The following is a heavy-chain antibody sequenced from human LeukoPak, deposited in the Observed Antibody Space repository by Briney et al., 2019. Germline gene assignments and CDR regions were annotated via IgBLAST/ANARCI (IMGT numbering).Heavy chain of an antibody. J-gene: IGHJ4*02. D-gene: IGHD6-6*01. Sequence: SETLSLTCTVSGGSISSYYWSWIRQPAGKGLEWIGRIYTSGSTNYNPSLKSRVTMLVDTSKNQFSLKLSSVTAADTAVYYRARSTLHFGYSSSFYFDYWGQGTLVTVSS. CDR1: GGSISSYY. CDR3: ARSTLHFGYSSSFYFDY. CDR2: IYTSGST. V-gene: IGHV4-4*07.